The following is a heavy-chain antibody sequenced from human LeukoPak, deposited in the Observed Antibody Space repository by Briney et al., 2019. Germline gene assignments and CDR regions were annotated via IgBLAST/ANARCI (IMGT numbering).Heavy chain of an antibody. J-gene: IGHJ3*02. CDR3: ARQRALTGWIDAFDI. D-gene: IGHD3-9*01. V-gene: IGHV5-10-1*01. CDR2: IDPSDSYT. CDR1: GYTFIDYW. Sequence: GESLKISCQGSGYTFIDYWISWVRQMPGKGLEWMGKIDPSDSYTKYSPSFQGHVTISADKSINTAYLQWSSLKASDTAMYYCARQRALTGWIDAFDIWGQGTMVTVSS.